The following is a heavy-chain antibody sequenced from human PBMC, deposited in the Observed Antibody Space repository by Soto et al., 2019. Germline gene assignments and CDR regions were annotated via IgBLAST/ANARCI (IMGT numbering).Heavy chain of an antibody. CDR1: GYTFTSYG. D-gene: IGHD3-22*01. J-gene: IGHJ4*02. CDR2: ISVYNGNT. CDR3: ARAFDGDYFDGSAYFYPHFGY. Sequence: ASVKVSCKASGYTFTSYGISWVRQAPGQGLEWMAWISVYNGNTKFAQKLQGRVTLATDTSTSTAYMELRSLRSDDTAVYYCARAFDGDYFDGSAYFYPHFGYWGQGTLVTVSS. V-gene: IGHV1-18*01.